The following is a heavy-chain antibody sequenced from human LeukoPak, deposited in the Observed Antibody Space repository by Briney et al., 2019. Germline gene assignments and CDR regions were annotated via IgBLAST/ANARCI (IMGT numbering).Heavy chain of an antibody. CDR3: ARSRYGTTWSSSWESDY. V-gene: IGHV3-66*01. CDR1: GFTLSSNY. J-gene: IGHJ4*02. Sequence: GGSLRLSCAVSGFTLSSNYMNCVRQAPGKGLEWGAVMYSGGSTYYAASVKGRFTISRDNSKNTLSLQMNRLRAEDTAVYYCARSRYGTTWSSSWESDYWGQGTLVTVSS. D-gene: IGHD6-13*01. CDR2: MYSGGST.